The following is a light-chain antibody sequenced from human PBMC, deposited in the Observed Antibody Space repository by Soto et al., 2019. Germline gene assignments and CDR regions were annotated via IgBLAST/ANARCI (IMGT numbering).Light chain of an antibody. CDR1: NIGSKS. J-gene: IGLJ2*01. CDR3: QVWDSSSDHVV. Sequence: SYVLTQPPSVSVAPGQTARITCGGNNIGSKSVHWYQQKPGQAPVLVVYNNNDRPSGIPERFSGSNSGNTATLTISRVEAGDEADYYCQVWDSSSDHVVFGGGTKVTVL. CDR2: NNN. V-gene: IGLV3-21*02.